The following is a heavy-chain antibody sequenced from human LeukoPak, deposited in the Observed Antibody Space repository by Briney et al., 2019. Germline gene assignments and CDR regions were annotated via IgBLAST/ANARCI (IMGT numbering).Heavy chain of an antibody. Sequence: ASVKVSCRASGYTFTSYAMHWVRQAPGQRLEWMGWINAGNGNTKYSQKFQGRVTITRDTSASTAYMELSSLRSEDAAVYYCARPNYGDYDPLDYWGQGTLVTVSS. CDR2: INAGNGNT. CDR1: GYTFTSYA. V-gene: IGHV1-3*01. CDR3: ARPNYGDYDPLDY. J-gene: IGHJ4*02. D-gene: IGHD4-17*01.